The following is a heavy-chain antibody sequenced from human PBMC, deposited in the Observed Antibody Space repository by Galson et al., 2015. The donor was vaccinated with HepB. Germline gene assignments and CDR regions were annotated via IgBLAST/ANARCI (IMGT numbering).Heavy chain of an antibody. D-gene: IGHD1-26*01. CDR3: AKGGLPWHDQ. Sequence: SLRLSCAGTGFTFSTYALSWARQAPGKGLEWVAVVTGNGGYTAYTESMKGRFTISRDNSKNTLYLQMNRLRADDTAVYYCAKGGLPWHDQWGQGTLVTVSS. CDR2: VTGNGGYT. J-gene: IGHJ4*02. CDR1: GFTFSTYA. V-gene: IGHV3-23*01.